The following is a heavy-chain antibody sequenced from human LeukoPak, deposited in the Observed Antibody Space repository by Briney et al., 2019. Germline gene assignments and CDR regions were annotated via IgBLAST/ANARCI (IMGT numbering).Heavy chain of an antibody. CDR2: INHSGST. CDR1: GGSFSGYY. Sequence: PSETLSLTCAVYGGSFSGYYWSWIRQPPGKGLEWIGEINHSGSTNYNPSLKSRVTISVDTSKNQFSLKLSSVTAADTVVYYCARGVYYYDSSGYYYGFFDYWGQGTLVTVSS. J-gene: IGHJ4*02. D-gene: IGHD3-22*01. CDR3: ARGVYYYDSSGYYYGFFDY. V-gene: IGHV4-34*01.